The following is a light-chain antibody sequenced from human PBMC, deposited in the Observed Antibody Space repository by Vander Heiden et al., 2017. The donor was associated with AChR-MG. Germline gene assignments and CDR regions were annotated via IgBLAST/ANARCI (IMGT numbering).Light chain of an antibody. CDR1: SSNIGKNT. J-gene: IGLJ3*02. V-gene: IGLV1-44*01. CDR2: RGS. Sequence: QSVLTQPPSLSGTPPERVTISCSGSSSNIGKNTANWYQQLPGTAPSLLIYRGSQRPAGVPDRFSGSESGTSASLAINGLQSEDEADYYCSAWDDSLNAWVFGGGTKVTVL. CDR3: SAWDDSLNAWV.